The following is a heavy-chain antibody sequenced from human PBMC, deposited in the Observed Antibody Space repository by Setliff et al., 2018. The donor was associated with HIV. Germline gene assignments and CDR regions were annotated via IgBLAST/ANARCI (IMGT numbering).Heavy chain of an antibody. CDR2: ISSSSSYI. CDR1: GFTFSTYR. J-gene: IGHJ4*02. D-gene: IGHD5-18*01. Sequence: KAGGSLRLSCAASGFTFSTYRMNWVRQAPGKGLEWVSSISSSSSYIYYADSLKGRFTISRDNARNSLFLQMNSLRAEDTAVYYCASIELAAMVPVDYWGQGTLVTVSS. CDR3: ASIELAAMVPVDY. V-gene: IGHV3-21*01.